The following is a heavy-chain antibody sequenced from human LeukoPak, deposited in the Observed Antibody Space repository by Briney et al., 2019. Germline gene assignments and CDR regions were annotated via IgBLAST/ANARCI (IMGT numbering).Heavy chain of an antibody. CDR3: ARGGYDSDFDY. CDR1: GGSISSYY. CDR2: IYFTGRT. V-gene: IGHV4-59*01. J-gene: IGHJ4*02. Sequence: SETLSLTCTVSGGSISSYYWSWIRLPPGKGLEWIAYIYFTGRTQYNPSLKSRVTISEDTSKNQFSLRLSSVTPANTAVYYCARGGYDSDFDYWGQGTLVTVSS. D-gene: IGHD3-3*01.